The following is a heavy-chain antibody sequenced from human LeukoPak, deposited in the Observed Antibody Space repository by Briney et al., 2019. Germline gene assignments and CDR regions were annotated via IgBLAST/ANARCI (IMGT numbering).Heavy chain of an antibody. J-gene: IGHJ4*02. CDR2: IWYDGSNK. CDR1: GFTFRNFA. Sequence: GGSLRLSCAASGFTFRNFAMHWVRQAPGKGLEWVSVIWYDGSNKYYADSVKGRFTISRDNSKNTLYLQMNGLRAEDTAVYYCARMLSGREFDYWGQGTLVTVSS. D-gene: IGHD3-10*01. V-gene: IGHV3-33*01. CDR3: ARMLSGREFDY.